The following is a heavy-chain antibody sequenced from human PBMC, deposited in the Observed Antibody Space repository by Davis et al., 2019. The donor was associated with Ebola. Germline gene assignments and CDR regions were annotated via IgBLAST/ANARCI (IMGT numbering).Heavy chain of an antibody. CDR1: GYTFNNHE. D-gene: IGHD6-19*01. CDR2: ITVNNGNT. J-gene: IGHJ4*02. CDR3: ARFHAIGWPDS. Sequence: MPGGSLRLSCKASGYTFNNHEITWVRQAPGQGLEWMGWITVNNGNTNYAQSLQGRVTMTVDTSTSTAYMELGSLTIDDTAVYYCARFHAIGWPDSWGQGTLVTVSS. V-gene: IGHV1-18*01.